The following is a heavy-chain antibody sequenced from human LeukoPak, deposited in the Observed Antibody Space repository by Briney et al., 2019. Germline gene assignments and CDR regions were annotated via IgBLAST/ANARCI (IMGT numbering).Heavy chain of an antibody. CDR2: ISAYNGNT. V-gene: IGHV1-18*01. CDR1: GYTFTSYG. Sequence: ASVKVSCKASGYTFTSYGISWVRQAPGQGLEWMGWISAYNGNTNYAQKLQGRVTMTTDTSTSTAYMELRSLRSDDTAVYYCARCCDIVVVPAAIRGGLGFDYWGQGTLVTVSS. CDR3: ARCCDIVVVPAAIRGGLGFDY. J-gene: IGHJ4*02. D-gene: IGHD2-2*02.